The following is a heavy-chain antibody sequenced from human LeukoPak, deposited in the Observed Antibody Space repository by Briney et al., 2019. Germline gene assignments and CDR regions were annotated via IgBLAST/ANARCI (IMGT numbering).Heavy chain of an antibody. CDR2: ISAYNGNT. CDR3: ARAGGQQLALDY. Sequence: ASVKVSCKASGYTFTSYAMHWVRQAPGQRLEWMGWISAYNGNTNYAQKLQGRVTMTTDTSTSTAYMELRSLRSDDTAVYYCARAGGQQLALDYWGQGTLVTVSS. CDR1: GYTFTSYA. V-gene: IGHV1-18*01. J-gene: IGHJ4*02. D-gene: IGHD6-13*01.